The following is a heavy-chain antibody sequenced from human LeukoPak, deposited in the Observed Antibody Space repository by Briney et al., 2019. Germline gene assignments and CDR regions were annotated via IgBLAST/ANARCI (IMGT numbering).Heavy chain of an antibody. D-gene: IGHD6-13*01. J-gene: IGHJ1*01. Sequence: PGGSLRLSCAASGFNFSSYGMHWVRQAPGKGLEWVAVISYDGSNKYYADSVKGRFTISRDNSKNTLYLQMNSLRAEDTAVYYCAKDRSWYDFQHWGQGTLVTVSS. CDR2: ISYDGSNK. V-gene: IGHV3-30*18. CDR3: AKDRSWYDFQH. CDR1: GFNFSSYG.